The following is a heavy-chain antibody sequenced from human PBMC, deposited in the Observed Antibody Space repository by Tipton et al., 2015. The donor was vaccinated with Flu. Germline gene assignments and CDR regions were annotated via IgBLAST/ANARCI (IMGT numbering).Heavy chain of an antibody. Sequence: TLSLTCTVSGGSISSYYWSWIRQPPGKGLEWIGYIYYSGSTNYNPSLKSRVTISVDTSKNQFSLKLSSVTAADTAVYYCARDWYYYDSSGSKYYYYYYGMDVWGQGTTVPVSS. CDR3: ARDWYYYDSSGSKYYYYYYGMDV. CDR1: GGSISSYY. J-gene: IGHJ6*02. D-gene: IGHD3-22*01. V-gene: IGHV4-59*01. CDR2: IYYSGST.